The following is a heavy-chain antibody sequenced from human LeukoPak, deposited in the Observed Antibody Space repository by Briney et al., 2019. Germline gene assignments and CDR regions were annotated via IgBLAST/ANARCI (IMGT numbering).Heavy chain of an antibody. D-gene: IGHD3-16*02. Sequence: PGGSLRLSCAVSGFSFSRYNMNWVRQAPGKGLEWLSYISGAGRVIYYADSVGGRFTVSRDNAKNSLYLDMNSLRAEDTAVYYCAREKPHVYVWGTYRQDYYMDVWGKGTTVTVSS. J-gene: IGHJ6*03. V-gene: IGHV3-48*01. CDR1: GFSFSRYN. CDR3: AREKPHVYVWGTYRQDYYMDV. CDR2: ISGAGRVI.